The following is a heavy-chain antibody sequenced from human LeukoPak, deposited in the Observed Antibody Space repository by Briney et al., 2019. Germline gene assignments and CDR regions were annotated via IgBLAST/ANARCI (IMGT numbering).Heavy chain of an antibody. CDR1: GGSISSGGYS. CDR2: IYHSGST. Sequence: SQTLSLTCAVSGGSISSGGYSWSWIRQPPGKGLEWIGSIYHSGSTYYNPSLKSRVIISVDRSKNQFSLKLSSVTAADTAVYYCARAGTMVRGVIPTTWFDPWGQGTLVTVSS. J-gene: IGHJ5*02. D-gene: IGHD3-10*01. CDR3: ARAGTMVRGVIPTTWFDP. V-gene: IGHV4-30-2*01.